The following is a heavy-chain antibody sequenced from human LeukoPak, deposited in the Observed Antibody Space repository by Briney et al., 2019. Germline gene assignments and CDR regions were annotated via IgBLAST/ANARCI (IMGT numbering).Heavy chain of an antibody. J-gene: IGHJ5*02. CDR2: INPNSGGT. CDR3: ARYAHYGSGSLNWFDP. Sequence: ASVKVSCKASGYTFTGYYMHWVRQAPGQGLEWMGWINPNSGGTNYAQKFQGRVTMTRDTSISTAHVELSRLRSDDTAVYYCARYAHYGSGSLNWFDPWGQGTLVTVSS. D-gene: IGHD3-10*01. V-gene: IGHV1-2*02. CDR1: GYTFTGYY.